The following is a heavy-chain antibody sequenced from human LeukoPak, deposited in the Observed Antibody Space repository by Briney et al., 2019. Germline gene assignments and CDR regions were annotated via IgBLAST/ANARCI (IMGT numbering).Heavy chain of an antibody. J-gene: IGHJ5*02. CDR2: INSKSGVT. CDR3: ARRGIAPAESDP. D-gene: IGHD6-13*01. V-gene: IGHV1-2*02. Sequence: WMGWINSKSGVTNYATKLKGRVTMTGDTSIGTAYMEMSRQRSDDTAVYYCARRGIAPAESDPGGQGTLVTVSS.